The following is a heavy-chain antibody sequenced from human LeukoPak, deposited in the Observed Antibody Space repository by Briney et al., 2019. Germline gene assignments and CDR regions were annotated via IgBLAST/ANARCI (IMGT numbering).Heavy chain of an antibody. CDR1: GFTFDDYA. J-gene: IGHJ4*02. D-gene: IGHD5-18*01. Sequence: QPGRSLRLSCAASGFTFDDYAMHWVRQAPGKGLEWVSGISWNSGSIGYADSVKGRFTISRDNAKNSLYLRMNSLRAEDTALYYCAKDMDPRADTAMVVDYWGQGTLVTVSS. CDR2: ISWNSGSI. CDR3: AKDMDPRADTAMVVDY. V-gene: IGHV3-9*01.